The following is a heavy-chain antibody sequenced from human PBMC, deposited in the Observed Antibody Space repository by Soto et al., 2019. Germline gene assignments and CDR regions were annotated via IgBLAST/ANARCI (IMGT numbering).Heavy chain of an antibody. CDR1: GFTFSDYY. V-gene: IGHV3-11*01. CDR2: ISSSGSIQ. D-gene: IGHD6-6*01. Sequence: QVQLVESGGGLVKPGGSLRLSCAASGFTFSDYYMNWIRQAPGKGLEWISYISSSGSIQHYADSVKGRFTISRDNAKNSLYLQMNSPRAEDTAVYYCVRSQQLVGTYGMDVWGQGTTVTVSS. J-gene: IGHJ6*02. CDR3: VRSQQLVGTYGMDV.